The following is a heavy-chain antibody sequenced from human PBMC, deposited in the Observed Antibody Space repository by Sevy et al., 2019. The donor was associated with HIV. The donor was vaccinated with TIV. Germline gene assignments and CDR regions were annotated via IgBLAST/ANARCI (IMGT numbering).Heavy chain of an antibody. CDR1: GFTFSSYA. Sequence: GGSLRLSCAASGFTFSSYAMHWVRQAPGKGLEWVAVISYDGSNKYYADSVKGRFTISRDNSKNTLYLQMNSLGAEDTAVYYCARDSPIMITFGGVKSYYYYMDVWGKGTTVTVSS. CDR2: ISYDGSNK. V-gene: IGHV3-30-3*01. D-gene: IGHD3-16*01. J-gene: IGHJ6*03. CDR3: ARDSPIMITFGGVKSYYYYMDV.